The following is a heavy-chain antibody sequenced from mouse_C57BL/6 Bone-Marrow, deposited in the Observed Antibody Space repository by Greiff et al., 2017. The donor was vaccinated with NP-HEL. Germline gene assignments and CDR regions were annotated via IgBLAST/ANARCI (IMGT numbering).Heavy chain of an antibody. Sequence: EVKVEESGGGLVQPGGSLKLSCAASGFTFSDYYMYWVRQTPEKRLEWVAYISNGGGSTYYPDTVKGRFTISRDNAKNTLYLQMSRLKSEDTAMYYCARRGVTYYYAMDYWGQGTSVTVSS. CDR3: ARRGVTYYYAMDY. D-gene: IGHD2-2*01. V-gene: IGHV5-12*01. CDR2: ISNGGGST. J-gene: IGHJ4*01. CDR1: GFTFSDYY.